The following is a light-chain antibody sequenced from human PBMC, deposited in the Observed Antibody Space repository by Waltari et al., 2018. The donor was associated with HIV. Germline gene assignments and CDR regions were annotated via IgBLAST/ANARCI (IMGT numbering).Light chain of an antibody. V-gene: IGLV2-23*02. J-gene: IGLJ1*01. CDR2: EVN. CDR1: SSDVGSYNV. CDR3: CSYAGSSTHV. Sequence: QSALTQPASVSRSPGQSITISCTGTSSDVGSYNVVSWYQQHPGKAPKIMISEVNKRPARVSNRFSGSKSGITASLTISGLQAEDEAYYHCCSYAGSSTHVFGTGTKVTVL.